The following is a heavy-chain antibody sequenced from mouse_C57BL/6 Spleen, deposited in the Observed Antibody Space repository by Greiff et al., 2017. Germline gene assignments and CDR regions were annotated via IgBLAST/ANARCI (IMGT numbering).Heavy chain of an antibody. V-gene: IGHV5-4*03. J-gene: IGHJ2*01. CDR2: ISDGGSYT. CDR1: GFTFSSYA. CDR3: AREGYFDY. Sequence: EVMLVESGGGLVKPGGSLKLSCAASGFTFSSYAMSWVRQTPEKRLEWVATISDGGSYTYYPDNVKGRFTISRDSAKNNLYLQMSHLKSEDTAMYYCAREGYFDYWGQGTTLTVSS.